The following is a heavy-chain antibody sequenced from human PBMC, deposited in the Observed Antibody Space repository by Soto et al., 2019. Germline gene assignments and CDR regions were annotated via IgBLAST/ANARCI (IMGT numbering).Heavy chain of an antibody. V-gene: IGHV1-69*01. J-gene: IGHJ6*02. Sequence: QVQLVQSGAEVKKPGSSVKVSCKASGGTFSSYAISWVRQAPGQGLEWMGGIIPICGTANYAQKFQGRVTITADESTSTAYMELSSLRSEDTAVYYCARRIHCSSTSCYTNHYYYYGMDVWGQGTTVTVSS. D-gene: IGHD2-2*02. CDR2: IIPICGTA. CDR1: GGTFSSYA. CDR3: ARRIHCSSTSCYTNHYYYYGMDV.